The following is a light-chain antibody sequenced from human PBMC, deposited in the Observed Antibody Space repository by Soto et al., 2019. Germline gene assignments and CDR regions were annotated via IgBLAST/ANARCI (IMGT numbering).Light chain of an antibody. CDR2: GAS. Sequence: EKVMTQSPAALFVSRGERATLSCRASQSVNSNLAWYQQKPGQAPRLLLYGASTRATGIPARFSGSASGTEFTLPISSLQSEDSAVYYRQQYNDWPLTFGGGTKVEVK. J-gene: IGKJ4*01. CDR3: QQYNDWPLT. CDR1: QSVNSN. V-gene: IGKV3-15*01.